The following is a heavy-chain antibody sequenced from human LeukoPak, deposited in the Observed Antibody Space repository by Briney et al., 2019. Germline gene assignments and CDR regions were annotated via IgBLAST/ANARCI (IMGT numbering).Heavy chain of an antibody. V-gene: IGHV1-18*01. CDR3: ARAVPCSSTSCYTEHYYYYYMDV. J-gene: IGHJ6*03. CDR1: GYTFTSYG. Sequence: GASVKVSCKASGYTFTSYGISWVRQAPGQGLEWMGWISAYNGNTNYAQKLQGRVTMTIDTSTSTAYMELRSLRSDDTAVYYCARAVPCSSTSCYTEHYYYYYMDVWGKGTTVTVSS. CDR2: ISAYNGNT. D-gene: IGHD2-2*02.